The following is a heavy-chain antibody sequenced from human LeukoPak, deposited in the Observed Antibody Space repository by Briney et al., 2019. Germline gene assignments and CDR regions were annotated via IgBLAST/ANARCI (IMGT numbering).Heavy chain of an antibody. CDR2: IYPGDSDT. D-gene: IGHD3-22*01. CDR1: GYSFTSYW. V-gene: IGHV5-51*01. Sequence: GESLKISCKGSGYSFTSYWIGWVRQMPGKGLEWMGIIYPGDSDTRYSPSFQGQVTISADKSISTAYLQWSSLKASDTAMYYCARGDDSSGYRPLFDYWGQGTLVTVSS. CDR3: ARGDDSSGYRPLFDY. J-gene: IGHJ4*02.